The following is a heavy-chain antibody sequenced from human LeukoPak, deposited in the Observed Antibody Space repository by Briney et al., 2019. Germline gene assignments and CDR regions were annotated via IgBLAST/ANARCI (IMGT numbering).Heavy chain of an antibody. CDR3: SKSSYSRSAWV. CDR1: GFTFSGFW. Sequence: HPGGSLRLSCAVSGFTFSGFWMSWSRQAPGKGLEWVASINSDGSEGYYADVVKGRFTISRDNAKNSLYLQINSLRAEDTAVYYCSKSSYSRSAWVRGQRTMVTVSS. J-gene: IGHJ3*01. D-gene: IGHD6-6*01. V-gene: IGHV3-7*03. CDR2: INSDGSEG.